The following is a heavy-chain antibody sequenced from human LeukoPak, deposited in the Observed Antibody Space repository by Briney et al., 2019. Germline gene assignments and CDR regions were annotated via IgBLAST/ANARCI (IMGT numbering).Heavy chain of an antibody. J-gene: IGHJ4*02. V-gene: IGHV1-18*04. D-gene: IGHD6-13*01. CDR3: ARDTSIAAAGTLGY. CDR1: GYTFTGYY. CDR2: ISAYNGNT. Sequence: ASVKVSCKASGYTFTGYYMHWVRQAPGQGLEWMGWISAYNGNTNYAQKLQGRVTMTTGTSTSTAYMELRSLRSDDTAVYYCARDTSIAAAGTLGYWGQGTLVTVSS.